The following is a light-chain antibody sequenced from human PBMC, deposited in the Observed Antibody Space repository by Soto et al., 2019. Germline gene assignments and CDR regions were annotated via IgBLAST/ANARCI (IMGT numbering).Light chain of an antibody. J-gene: IGKJ1*01. CDR1: QGIRND. Sequence: AIQMPPSPSSLSASVGSRVTITGRASQGIRNDLGWYQQKPGKAPKLLIYAASSLQSGVPSRFSGSGSGTDFTLTISSLQSEEFAVYNCQQYNKWPRTFGKGTKVDIK. V-gene: IGKV1-6*01. CDR3: QQYNKWPRT. CDR2: AAS.